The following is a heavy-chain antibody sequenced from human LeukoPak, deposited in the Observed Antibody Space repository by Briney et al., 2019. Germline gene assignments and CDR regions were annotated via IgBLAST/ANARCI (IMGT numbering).Heavy chain of an antibody. CDR2: INPSGSST. J-gene: IGHJ4*02. CDR1: GYTFTSYY. Sequence: ASVKVSCKASGYTFTSYYIHWVRQAPGQGLEWMGIINPSGSSTGYAQRFQGRVTMTRDMSTSTVYMELSSLRSEDTAVYYCARVAFMELMLDYWGQGTLVTVSS. CDR3: ARVAFMELMLDY. D-gene: IGHD1-1*01. V-gene: IGHV1-46*01.